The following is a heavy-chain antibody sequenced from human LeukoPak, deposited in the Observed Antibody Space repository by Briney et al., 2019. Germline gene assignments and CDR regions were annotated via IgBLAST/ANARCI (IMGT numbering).Heavy chain of an antibody. V-gene: IGHV4-61*01. CDR3: ARAHGGGSGWTQNKTLIFWFDP. D-gene: IGHD6-19*01. CDR2: IYYSGST. Sequence: SETLSLTCTVSGGSVSSGSYYWSWIRQPPGKGLEWIGYIYYSGSTNYNPSLKSRVTISVDTSKNQYSLKLNSVTAADTAVYYCARAHGGGSGWTQNKTLIFWFDPWGQGTLVTVSS. CDR1: GGSVSSGSYY. J-gene: IGHJ5*02.